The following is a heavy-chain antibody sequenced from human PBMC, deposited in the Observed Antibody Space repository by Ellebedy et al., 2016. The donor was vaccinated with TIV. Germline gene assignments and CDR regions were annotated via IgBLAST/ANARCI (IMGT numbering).Heavy chain of an antibody. V-gene: IGHV4-59*08. CDR2: IYYSGST. J-gene: IGHJ5*02. CDR1: GGSISSYY. D-gene: IGHD5-18*01. CDR3: ARHRVGTAMGDLGWFDP. Sequence: SETLSLTXTVSGGSISSYYWSWIRQPPGKGLEWIGYIYYSGSTNYNPSLKSRVTISVDTSKNQFSLKLSSVTAADTAVYYCARHRVGTAMGDLGWFDPWGQGTLVTVSS.